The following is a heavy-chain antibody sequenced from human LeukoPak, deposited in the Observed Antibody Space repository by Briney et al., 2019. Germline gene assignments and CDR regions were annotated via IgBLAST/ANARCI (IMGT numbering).Heavy chain of an antibody. CDR1: GGSISSYY. CDR3: AREPGGSSWYEDAFDI. V-gene: IGHV4-59*01. D-gene: IGHD6-13*01. Sequence: PPETLSLTCTVSGGSISSYYWSWIRQPPGKGLEWIGYIYYSGSTNYNTSLKSRVTISVDTSKNQFSLKLSSVTAADTAVYYCAREPGGSSWYEDAFDIWGQGTMVTVSS. CDR2: IYYSGST. J-gene: IGHJ3*02.